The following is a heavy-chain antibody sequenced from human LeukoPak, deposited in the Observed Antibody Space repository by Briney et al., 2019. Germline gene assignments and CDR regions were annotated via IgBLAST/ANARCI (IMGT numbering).Heavy chain of an antibody. D-gene: IGHD6-19*01. Sequence: GGSLRLSCAASGFTFSIYAIHWVRQAPGKGLEWVAVISHDGSTTYYADSVKGRFTISRDNSKNTLYLQMDTLGAEDTAVYYCARAVVGKEDLDYWGQGTLVTVST. CDR3: ARAVVGKEDLDY. CDR1: GFTFSIYA. CDR2: ISHDGSTT. V-gene: IGHV3-30*04. J-gene: IGHJ4*02.